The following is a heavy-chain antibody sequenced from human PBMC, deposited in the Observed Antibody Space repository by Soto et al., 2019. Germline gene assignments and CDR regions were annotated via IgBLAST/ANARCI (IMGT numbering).Heavy chain of an antibody. CDR1: GGSISSGGYY. V-gene: IGHV4-31*03. J-gene: IGHJ5*02. CDR2: IYYSGST. CDR3: ARLYSPAQRAQNNWFDT. D-gene: IGHD5-12*01. Sequence: PSETLSLTCTVSGGSISSGGYYWSWIRQHPGKGLEWIGYIYYSGSTYYNPSLKSRVTISVDTSKNQFSLKLSSVTAADTAVYYCARLYSPAQRAQNNWFDTWGQGTLVTVSS.